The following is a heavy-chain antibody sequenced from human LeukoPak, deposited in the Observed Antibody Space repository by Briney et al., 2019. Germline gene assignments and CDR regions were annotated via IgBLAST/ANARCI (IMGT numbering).Heavy chain of an antibody. J-gene: IGHJ4*02. CDR3: ARRMVRGVITSPFDY. D-gene: IGHD3-10*01. Sequence: GESLKISCKGSGYNFTSYWITWVRQMPGKGLEWMGRIDPSDSYTNYSPSFQGHVTISADKSISTAYLQWSSLKASDTAMYYCARRMVRGVITSPFDYWGQGTLVTVSS. V-gene: IGHV5-10-1*01. CDR1: GYNFTSYW. CDR2: IDPSDSYT.